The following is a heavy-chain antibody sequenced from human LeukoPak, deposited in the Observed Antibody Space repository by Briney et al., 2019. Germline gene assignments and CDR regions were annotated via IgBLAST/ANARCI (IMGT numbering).Heavy chain of an antibody. CDR3: AKGGTYRDYFHY. J-gene: IGHJ4*02. V-gene: IGHV3-30*18. CDR1: GFSFSNYG. D-gene: IGHD3-16*01. CDR2: ISYDGSNK. Sequence: PGGSLRLSCAASGFSFSNYGIHWVRQAPGKGLEWVTVISYDGSNKYYADSVKGRFTISRDNSKNTLYLQMNSLRAEDTAVYYCAKGGTYRDYFHYWGQGTLVTVSS.